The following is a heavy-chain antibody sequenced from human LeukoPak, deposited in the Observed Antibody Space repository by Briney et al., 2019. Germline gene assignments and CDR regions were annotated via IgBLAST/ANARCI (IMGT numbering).Heavy chain of an antibody. CDR3: TRDYGVLFDY. D-gene: IGHD4-17*01. CDR2: IRSKAKRYVQ. CDR1: GFPFSGSA. V-gene: IGHV3-73*01. Sequence: ESLLLCCAAPGFPFSGSAMHWVRQASGKGLEWVGSIRSKAKRYVQGCAASVKGRFSISRADSKTTAYLQMHRLKTEDTAVYYCTRDYGVLFDYWGQGSLVTVSS. J-gene: IGHJ4*02.